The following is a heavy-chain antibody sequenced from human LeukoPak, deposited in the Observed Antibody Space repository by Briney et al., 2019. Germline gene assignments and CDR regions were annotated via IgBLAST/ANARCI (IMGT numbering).Heavy chain of an antibody. V-gene: IGHV4-4*02. D-gene: IGHD1-26*01. CDR3: ARWSIVGATTAFDY. CDR2: IYHSGST. CDR1: GGSISNSNW. Sequence: SETLSLTCAVSGGSISNSNWWSWVRQSPGKGLEWIGEIYHSGSTNYNPSLKSRVTISVDKSKNQFSLKLSSVTAADTAVYYCARWSIVGATTAFDYWGQGTLVTVSS. J-gene: IGHJ4*02.